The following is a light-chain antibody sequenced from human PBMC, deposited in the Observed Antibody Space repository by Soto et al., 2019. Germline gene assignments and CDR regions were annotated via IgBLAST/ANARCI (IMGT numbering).Light chain of an antibody. Sequence: QSVLTQPPSVSAAPGQKVTISCSGSSSNIGNNYVSWYQQFPGTAPQLLIYDNNERPSGIPDRFSGSKSGTSATLGITGLQTGYEADYYCGTWDSSLSAVVFGGGTKVTVL. CDR3: GTWDSSLSAVV. J-gene: IGLJ2*01. CDR1: SSNIGNNY. V-gene: IGLV1-51*01. CDR2: DNN.